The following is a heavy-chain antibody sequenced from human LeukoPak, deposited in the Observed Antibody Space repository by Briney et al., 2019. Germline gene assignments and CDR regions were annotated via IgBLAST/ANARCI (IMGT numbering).Heavy chain of an antibody. V-gene: IGHV3-15*01. D-gene: IGHD3-3*01. Sequence: GGSLRLSCAASGFPFSDYGMYWVRQAPGKGLEWVGRIKSKTDGGTTDYAAPVKGRFTISRDDSKNTLYLQMNSLKTEDTAVYYCTTESPYYDFWSGYYHGYYYYYMDVWGKGTTVTVSS. J-gene: IGHJ6*03. CDR2: IKSKTDGGTT. CDR1: GFPFSDYG. CDR3: TTESPYYDFWSGYYHGYYYYYMDV.